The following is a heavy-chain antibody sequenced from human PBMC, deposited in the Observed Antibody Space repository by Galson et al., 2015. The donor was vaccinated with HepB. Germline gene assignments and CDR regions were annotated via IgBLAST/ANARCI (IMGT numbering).Heavy chain of an antibody. CDR3: ATLRSADSFDF. V-gene: IGHV1-24*01. CDR2: FDPEDGKT. Sequence: SVKVSCKVSGKTLSKVSIHWVRQVPGKGLEWMGGFDPEDGKTIYAQKFQGRVSMTEDTSTDTAYMELSSLRSEDTAVYYCATLRSADSFDFWGQGTLVTVSS. J-gene: IGHJ4*02. CDR1: GKTLSKVS.